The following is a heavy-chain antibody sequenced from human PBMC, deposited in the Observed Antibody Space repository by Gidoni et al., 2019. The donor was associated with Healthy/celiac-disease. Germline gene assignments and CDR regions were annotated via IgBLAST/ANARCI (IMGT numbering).Heavy chain of an antibody. J-gene: IGHJ4*02. CDR1: GFTVSSNY. CDR2: IYSGGST. CDR3: ASDIYGSGSQPDY. D-gene: IGHD3-10*01. Sequence: EVQLVESGGGLIQPGGSLSLSCAAAGFTVSSNYMSWVRQAPGKGLEWVSVIYSGGSTYYADSVKGRFTISRDNSKNTLYLQMNSLRAEDTAVYYCASDIYGSGSQPDYWGQGTLVTVSS. V-gene: IGHV3-53*01.